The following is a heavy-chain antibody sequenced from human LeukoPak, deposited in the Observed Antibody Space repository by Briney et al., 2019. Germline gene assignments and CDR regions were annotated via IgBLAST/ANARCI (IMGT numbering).Heavy chain of an antibody. CDR2: ISGSGGTT. V-gene: IGHV3-23*01. CDR1: GFTFSSYA. D-gene: IGHD6-13*01. Sequence: GGSLRLSCAASGFTFSSYAMSWVRQAPGKGLEWVSAISGSGGTTYYADSVKGRFTFSRDNSKNTLYLQMNSLRAEDTAVYYCAKAGESAAAGRAPDYWGQGTLVTVSS. J-gene: IGHJ4*02. CDR3: AKAGESAAAGRAPDY.